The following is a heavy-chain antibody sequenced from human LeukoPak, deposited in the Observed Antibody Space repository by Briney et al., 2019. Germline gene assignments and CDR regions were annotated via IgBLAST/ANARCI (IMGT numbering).Heavy chain of an antibody. CDR2: ISSSPSYI. Sequence: GGSLRLSCAASGFTFNKYNMNWVRQAPGKGLEWVSSISSSPSYIYYADSVQGRITISRDNAKNSLYLQMNSLRAEDTAVYYCARGNLWFGELVYWGQGTLVTVSS. CDR1: GFTFNKYN. D-gene: IGHD3-10*01. V-gene: IGHV3-21*01. CDR3: ARGNLWFGELVY. J-gene: IGHJ4*02.